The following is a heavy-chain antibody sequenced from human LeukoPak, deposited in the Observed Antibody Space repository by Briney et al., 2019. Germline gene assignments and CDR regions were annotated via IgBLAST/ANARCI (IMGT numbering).Heavy chain of an antibody. J-gene: IGHJ4*02. D-gene: IGHD6-13*01. V-gene: IGHV4-34*01. CDR3: ARGQQQLKLDY. CDR2: INHSGST. CDR1: GGSFSGYY. Sequence: SETLSLTCAVYGGSFSGYYWSWIRQPPGKRLEWIGEINHSGSTNYNPSLKSRVTISVDTSKNQFSLKLSSVTAADTAVYYCARGQQQLKLDYWGQGTLVTVSS.